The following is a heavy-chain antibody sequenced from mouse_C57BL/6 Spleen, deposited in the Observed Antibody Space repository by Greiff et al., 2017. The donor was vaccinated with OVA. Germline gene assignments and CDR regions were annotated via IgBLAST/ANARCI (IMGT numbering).Heavy chain of an antibody. D-gene: IGHD2-13*01. Sequence: EVQLVESGGGLVQPGGSLSLSCAASGFTFTDYYMSWVRQPPGKALEWLGFIRNKANGYTTEYSASVKGRFTISRDNSQSILYLQMNALRAEDSATYYCARSGDSFDYWGQGTTLTVSS. V-gene: IGHV7-3*01. CDR1: GFTFTDYY. CDR2: IRNKANGYTT. J-gene: IGHJ2*01. CDR3: ARSGDSFDY.